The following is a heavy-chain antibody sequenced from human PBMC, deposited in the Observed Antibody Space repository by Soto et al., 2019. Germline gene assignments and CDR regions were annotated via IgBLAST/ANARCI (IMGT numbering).Heavy chain of an antibody. D-gene: IGHD1-1*01. V-gene: IGHV3-30-3*01. CDR1: GFTFSSYA. Sequence: QVQLVESGGGVVQPGRSLRLSCAASGFTFSSYAMHWVRQAPGKGLEWVAVISYDGSNKYYADSVKGRFTISRDNSKNTLYLQMNSLRAEDTAVYYCARDQIYNWNPYYYYYYGMDVW. J-gene: IGHJ6*01. CDR2: ISYDGSNK. CDR3: ARDQIYNWNPYYYYYYGMDV.